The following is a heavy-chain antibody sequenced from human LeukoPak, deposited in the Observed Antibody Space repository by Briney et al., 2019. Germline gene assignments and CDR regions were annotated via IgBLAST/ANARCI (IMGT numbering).Heavy chain of an antibody. Sequence: PSETLSLTCTVSGGSISSGDYYWSWIRQPPGKGLEWIGYIYYSGSTYYNPSLKSRVTISVDTSKNQFSLKLSSVTAADTAVYYCARSAVWENWFDPWGQGTLVTVSS. CDR1: GGSISSGDYY. CDR2: IYYSGST. D-gene: IGHD3-16*01. J-gene: IGHJ5*02. V-gene: IGHV4-30-4*01. CDR3: ARSAVWENWFDP.